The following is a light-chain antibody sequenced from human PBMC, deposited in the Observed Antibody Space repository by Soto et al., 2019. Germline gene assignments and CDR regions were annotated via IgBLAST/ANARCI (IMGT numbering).Light chain of an antibody. CDR3: CSYAGSSTLV. V-gene: IGLV2-23*01. J-gene: IGLJ2*01. Sequence: QSALTQPASVSGSPGQSITISCTGTSSDVGSYKFVSWYQQHPVKAPKLMIYEGSKWPSGVSNRFSGSKSGNTASLTISGLQAEDEADYYCCSYAGSSTLVFGGGTKVTVL. CDR2: EGS. CDR1: SSDVGSYKF.